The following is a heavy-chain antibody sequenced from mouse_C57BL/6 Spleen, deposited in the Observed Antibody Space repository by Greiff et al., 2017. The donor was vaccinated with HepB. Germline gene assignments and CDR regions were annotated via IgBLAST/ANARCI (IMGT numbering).Heavy chain of an antibody. CDR2: ISYDGSN. V-gene: IGHV3-6*01. CDR1: GYSITSGYY. J-gene: IGHJ1*03. CDR3: ATVITTVVHWYFDV. Sequence: EVQLQQSGPGLVKPSQSLSLTCSVTGYSITSGYYWNWMRQFPGNKLEWMGYISYDGSNNYNPSLKNRISITRDTSKNQFFLKLNSVTTEDTATYYCATVITTVVHWYFDVWGTGTTVTVSS. D-gene: IGHD1-1*01.